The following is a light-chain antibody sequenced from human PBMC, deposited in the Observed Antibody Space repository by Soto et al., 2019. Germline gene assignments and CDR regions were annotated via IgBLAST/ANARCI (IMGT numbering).Light chain of an antibody. V-gene: IGLV2-23*02. CDR1: SSDVGSYNL. J-gene: IGLJ3*02. Sequence: QSALTQPASVSGSPGQSITISCTGTSSDVGSYNLVSWYQQHPGKAPKLMIYEVSKRPSGVSNRFSGSKSGNTASLTISGLQAEDEADYYCGSYACSSARVFGGGTNVTVL. CDR3: GSYACSSARV. CDR2: EVS.